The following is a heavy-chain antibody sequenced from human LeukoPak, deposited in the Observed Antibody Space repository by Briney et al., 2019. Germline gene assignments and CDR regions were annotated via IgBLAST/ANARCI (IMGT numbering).Heavy chain of an antibody. J-gene: IGHJ3*02. CDR2: IWYDGSNK. CDR1: GFTFSSYG. CDR3: ARAGTNYDILTGYPNDAFDI. D-gene: IGHD3-9*01. V-gene: IGHV3-33*01. Sequence: GGSLRLSCAASGFTFSSYGMHWVRQAPGKGLEWVAVIWYDGSNKNYADSVKGRFTISRDNSKNTLYLQMNSLRAEDTAVYYCARAGTNYDILTGYPNDAFDIWGQGTMVTVSS.